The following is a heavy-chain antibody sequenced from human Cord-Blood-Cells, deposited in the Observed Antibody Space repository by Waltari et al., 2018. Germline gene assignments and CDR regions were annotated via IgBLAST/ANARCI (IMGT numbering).Heavy chain of an antibody. V-gene: IGHV1-2*04. J-gene: IGHJ4*02. CDR3: ARSYDILTGYFDY. CDR1: GYTFTGYD. D-gene: IGHD3-9*01. CDR2: INPNSGGT. Sequence: QVQLVQSGAEVKKPGASVKVSCKASGYTFTGYDMHWVRQAPGQGLEWMGWINPNSGGTNYAQKFQGWVTMTMDTSISTAYMELSRLRSDDTAVYYCARSYDILTGYFDYWGQGTLVTVSS.